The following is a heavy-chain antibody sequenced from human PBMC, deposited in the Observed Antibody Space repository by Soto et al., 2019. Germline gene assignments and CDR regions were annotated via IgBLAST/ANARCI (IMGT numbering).Heavy chain of an antibody. CDR3: VRGYCTISPRSGDFHF. Sequence: ASVKVSCKASGYKFTTYFIHWVRQAPGQGLEWMGMIHPSGDTGYAQKFRGRVTMTIDTSTTTAYMELRNLTSEDTAVYFSVRGYCTISPRSGDFHFWGPGTLVSGSS. J-gene: IGHJ4*02. D-gene: IGHD2-15*01. V-gene: IGHV1-46*01. CDR2: IHPSGDT. CDR1: GYKFTTYF.